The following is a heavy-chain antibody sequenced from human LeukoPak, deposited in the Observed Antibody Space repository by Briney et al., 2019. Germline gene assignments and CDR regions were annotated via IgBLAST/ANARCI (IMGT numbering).Heavy chain of an antibody. V-gene: IGHV4-31*11. CDR3: ARELIVPDGGGYYYYYMDV. J-gene: IGHJ6*03. CDR1: GGSISIGGSY. D-gene: IGHD2-2*01. CDR2: IYYSGST. Sequence: PSQTLSLTCAVSGGSISIGGSYWSWIRQHPGKGLEWIGYIYYSGSTYYNPSLKSRVTISLDTSKNQFSLNLSSVTAADMAVYYCARELIVPDGGGYYYYYMDVWGKGTTVTVSS.